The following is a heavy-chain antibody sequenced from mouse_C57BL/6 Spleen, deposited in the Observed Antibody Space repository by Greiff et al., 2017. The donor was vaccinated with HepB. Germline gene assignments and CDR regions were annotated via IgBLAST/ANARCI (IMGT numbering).Heavy chain of an antibody. CDR1: GYTFTSYW. CDR2: IYPGSGST. Sequence: VQLQQPGAELVKPGASVKMSCKASGYTFTSYWITWVKQRPGQGLEWIGDIYPGSGSTNYNEKFKSKATLTVDTSSSTAYMQLSSLTSEDSAVYYCARREGYYGSGDYWGQGTTLTVSS. D-gene: IGHD1-1*01. V-gene: IGHV1-55*01. CDR3: ARREGYYGSGDY. J-gene: IGHJ2*01.